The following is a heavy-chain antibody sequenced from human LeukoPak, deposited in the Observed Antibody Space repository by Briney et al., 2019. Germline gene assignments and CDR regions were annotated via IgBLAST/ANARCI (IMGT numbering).Heavy chain of an antibody. CDR1: GFTFSSYG. CDR2: IRCDGSNK. J-gene: IGHJ3*02. D-gene: IGHD1-26*01. V-gene: IGHV3-30*02. Sequence: PGGSLRLSCAASGFTFSSYGMHWVRQAPGKGLEWVAFIRCDGSNKYYADSVKGRFTISRDNSKNTLYLQMNSLRAEDTAVYYCAKGVVGAMGSVIWGQGTMVTVSS. CDR3: AKGVVGAMGSVI.